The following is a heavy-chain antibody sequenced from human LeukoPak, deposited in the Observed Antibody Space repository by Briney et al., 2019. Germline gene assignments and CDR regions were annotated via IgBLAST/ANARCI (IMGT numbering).Heavy chain of an antibody. CDR1: GFTFSSYE. CDR3: ARHKRYYYDSSGYYYRKFDY. V-gene: IGHV3-48*03. J-gene: IGHJ4*02. CDR2: ISSSGSTI. Sequence: PGGSLRLSCAASGFTFSSYEMNWVRQAPGKGLEWVSYISSSGSTIYYADSVKGRFTISRDNAKNSLYPQMNSLRAEDTAVYYCARHKRYYYDSSGYYYRKFDYWGQGTLVTVSS. D-gene: IGHD3-22*01.